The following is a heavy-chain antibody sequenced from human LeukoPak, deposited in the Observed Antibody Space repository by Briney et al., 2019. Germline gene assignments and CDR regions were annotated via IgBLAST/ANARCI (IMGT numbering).Heavy chain of an antibody. Sequence: SETLSLTCTVSGYSISSGYYWGWLRQPPGKGLEWIGSIYHSGRTYYNPSLKSRVTISVDTSKNQFSLKLSSVTAADTAVYFCARAYRSSWCANWFDPWGQGTLVTVSS. CDR2: IYHSGRT. CDR1: GYSISSGYY. J-gene: IGHJ5*02. CDR3: ARAYRSSWCANWFDP. V-gene: IGHV4-38-2*02. D-gene: IGHD6-13*01.